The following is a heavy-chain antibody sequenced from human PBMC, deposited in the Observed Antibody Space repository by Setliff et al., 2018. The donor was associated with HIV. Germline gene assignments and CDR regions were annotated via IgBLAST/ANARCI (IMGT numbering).Heavy chain of an antibody. CDR2: IYYSGST. V-gene: IGHV4-59*01. D-gene: IGHD4-17*01. CDR3: ARARPATVTLGPDAFDI. CDR1: GGSISSYF. J-gene: IGHJ3*02. Sequence: SETLSLTCTVSGGSISSYFWSWIRQPPGKRLEWIGYIYYSGSTNYSPSLKSRVTISVDTSKSQFSLKLSSVTAADTAVYYCARARPATVTLGPDAFDIWGQGKMVTVSS.